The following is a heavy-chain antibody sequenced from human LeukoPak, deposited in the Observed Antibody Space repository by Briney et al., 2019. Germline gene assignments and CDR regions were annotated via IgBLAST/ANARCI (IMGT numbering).Heavy chain of an antibody. Sequence: GESLKISCKGSGYSFTSYWIGWVRQLPGKGLEWMGIIYPGDSDTRYSPSFQGQVTISADKSISTAYLQWSSLKASDTAMYYCARIGLGSSIAARAYYYYYMDVWGKGTTVTVSS. V-gene: IGHV5-51*01. CDR2: IYPGDSDT. J-gene: IGHJ6*03. CDR1: GYSFTSYW. D-gene: IGHD6-6*01. CDR3: ARIGLGSSIAARAYYYYYMDV.